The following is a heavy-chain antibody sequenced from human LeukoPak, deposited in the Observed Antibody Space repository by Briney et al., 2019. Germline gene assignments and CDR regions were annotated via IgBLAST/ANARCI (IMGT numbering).Heavy chain of an antibody. D-gene: IGHD3-22*01. CDR1: GFTFSSYD. CDR3: ARGDSSYYYMDV. Sequence: GGSLRLSCAASGFTFSSYDMHWVRQATGKGLEWVSAIGAAGDTYYPGSVKGRFTISRENAKNSQYLQMNSLRDGDTAVYYCARGDSSYYYMDVWGTGTTVTVSS. J-gene: IGHJ6*03. V-gene: IGHV3-13*01. CDR2: IGAAGDT.